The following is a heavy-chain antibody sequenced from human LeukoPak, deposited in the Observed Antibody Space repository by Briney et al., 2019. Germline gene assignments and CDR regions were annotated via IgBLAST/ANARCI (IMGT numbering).Heavy chain of an antibody. CDR3: AREMYNWNDYYYGMDV. V-gene: IGHV4-39*07. J-gene: IGHJ6*02. Sequence: SETLSLTCTVSGDSISSSSYYWGWIRQPPGKGLEWIGSIYYSGSTHYNPSLKSRVTISVDTSKNQLSLKLSSVTAADTAVYYCAREMYNWNDYYYGMDVWGQGTTVTVSS. D-gene: IGHD1-1*01. CDR2: IYYSGST. CDR1: GDSISSSSYY.